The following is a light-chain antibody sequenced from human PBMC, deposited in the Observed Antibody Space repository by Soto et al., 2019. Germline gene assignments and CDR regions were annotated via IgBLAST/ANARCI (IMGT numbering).Light chain of an antibody. CDR2: GNS. Sequence: QSVLTQTPSVSGAPGQRVTISCTGSSSNIGAGYDVHWYQQLPGTAPKLLIYGNSNRTSGVPDRFSGSKSGTSASLAITGLQDEDEADYYCQSYDSSLSGFYVFGTGTKLTVL. CDR3: QSYDSSLSGFYV. CDR1: SSNIGAGYD. J-gene: IGLJ1*01. V-gene: IGLV1-40*01.